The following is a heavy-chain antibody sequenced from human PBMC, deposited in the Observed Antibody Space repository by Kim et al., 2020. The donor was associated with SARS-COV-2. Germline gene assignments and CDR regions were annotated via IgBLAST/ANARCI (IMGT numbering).Heavy chain of an antibody. Sequence: NPSLKSRVTMSVDTSKNQFSRKLSSVTAADTAVYYCAREGPYEASSWYYYWGQGTLVTVSS. D-gene: IGHD6-13*01. J-gene: IGHJ4*02. CDR3: AREGPYEASSWYYY. V-gene: IGHV4-4*07.